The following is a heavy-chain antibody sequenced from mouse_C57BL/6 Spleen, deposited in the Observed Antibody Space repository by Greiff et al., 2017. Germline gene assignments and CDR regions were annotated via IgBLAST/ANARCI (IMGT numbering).Heavy chain of an antibody. CDR1: GYTFTSYW. J-gene: IGHJ3*01. V-gene: IGHV1-50*01. CDR2: IDPSASYT. D-gene: IGHD3-2*02. CDR3: ARGDSRQLSRGFAY. Sequence: VQLQQPGAELVKPGASVTLSCKASGYTFTSYWMQWVKQRPGQGLEWIGEIDPSASYTNYNQKFKGKATLTVDTSSSTAYMQLSRLTSEASAVYDGARGDSRQLSRGFAYWGQGTLVTVSA.